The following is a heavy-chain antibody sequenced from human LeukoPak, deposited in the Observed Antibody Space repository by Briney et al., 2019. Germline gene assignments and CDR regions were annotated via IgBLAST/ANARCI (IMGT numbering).Heavy chain of an antibody. CDR2: INHSGST. Sequence: KPSETLSLTCAVYGGSFSGYYWSWIRQPPGKGLEWIGEINHSGSTNYNPSLKSRVTISVDTSKYQFSLKLSSVTAADTVVYYCARVPRIAVARWFDPWGQGTLVTVSS. J-gene: IGHJ5*02. D-gene: IGHD6-19*01. CDR1: GGSFSGYY. V-gene: IGHV4-34*01. CDR3: ARVPRIAVARWFDP.